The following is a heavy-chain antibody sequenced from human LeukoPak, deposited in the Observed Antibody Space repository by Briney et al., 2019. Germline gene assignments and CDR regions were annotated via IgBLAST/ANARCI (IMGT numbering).Heavy chain of an antibody. CDR3: ARDVNAAKNGLHYGADC. D-gene: IGHD3-16*01. CDR2: ISYDGNGR. Sequence: PGGSLRLSCEASGFTFSSYGMHWVRQAPGKGLEWVAIISYDGNGRYYVDSVRGRFTISRDNSKNTVDLQMDSLRAEDTAAYYRARDVNAAKNGLHYGADCWGQGSLVTVSS. CDR1: GFTFSSYG. J-gene: IGHJ4*02. V-gene: IGHV3-33*01.